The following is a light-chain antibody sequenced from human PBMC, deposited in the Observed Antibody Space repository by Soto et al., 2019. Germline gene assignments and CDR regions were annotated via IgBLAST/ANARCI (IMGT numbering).Light chain of an antibody. Sequence: QSALTQPASVSGSPGQSITFSCTGTSNDIGGYNYVSWYQQHPGRAPKLMIFDVSNRPSGVSYRFSGSKSGNTASLTISGLQAEGEADYYCRSFSSRSPLLFGRGTKLTVL. CDR2: DVS. CDR3: RSFSSRSPLL. V-gene: IGLV2-14*01. J-gene: IGLJ2*01. CDR1: SNDIGGYNY.